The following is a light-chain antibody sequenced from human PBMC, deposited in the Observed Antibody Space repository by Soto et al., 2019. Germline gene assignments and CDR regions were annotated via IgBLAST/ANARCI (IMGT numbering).Light chain of an antibody. CDR2: DAS. CDR1: QTISNW. V-gene: IGKV1-6*01. J-gene: IGKJ1*01. Sequence: IQMTQSPSTLSTSVGGRVAVTCLASQTISNWLAWYQVKPGKAPKLLMHDASSLQSGVPSRFSGSGSGTDFTLTISSLQPEDFATYYCLQDYNYPLTFGQGTKVDIK. CDR3: LQDYNYPLT.